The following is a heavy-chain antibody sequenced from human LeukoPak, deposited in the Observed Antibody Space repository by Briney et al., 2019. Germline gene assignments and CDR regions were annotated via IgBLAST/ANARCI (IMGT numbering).Heavy chain of an antibody. CDR2: INHSGST. Sequence: PSETLSPTCAVYGGSFSGYYWSWIRQPPGKGLEWIGEINHSGSTNYNPSLKNRVTISVDTSKNQFSLKLSSVTAADTAVYYCARGNYDYVWGGIDYWGQGTLVTVSS. CDR1: GGSFSGYY. V-gene: IGHV4-34*01. D-gene: IGHD3-16*01. J-gene: IGHJ4*02. CDR3: ARGNYDYVWGGIDY.